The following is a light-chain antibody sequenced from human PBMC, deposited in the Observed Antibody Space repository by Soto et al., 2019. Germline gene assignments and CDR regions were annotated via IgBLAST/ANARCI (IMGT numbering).Light chain of an antibody. Sequence: EIVLTQSPGTLSLSPGERATLSCRASQSVSSSSYLAWYQQKPGQAPRLLIYGASSRATGIPDRFSGSGSATDFTLPISRLEPDDFALYYCLQYGSSPSYTFGQGTKLQIK. CDR2: GAS. CDR3: LQYGSSPSYT. CDR1: QSVSSSSY. J-gene: IGKJ2*01. V-gene: IGKV3-20*01.